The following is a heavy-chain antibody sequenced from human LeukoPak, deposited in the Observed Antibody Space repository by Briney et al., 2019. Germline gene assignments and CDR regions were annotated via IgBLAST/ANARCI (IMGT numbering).Heavy chain of an antibody. CDR1: GGTFSSYA. J-gene: IGHJ3*02. V-gene: IGHV1-69*13. D-gene: IGHD2-15*01. Sequence: SVKVSCKASGGTFSSYAISWVRQAPGQGLEWMGGIIPIFGTANYAQKFQGRVTITADEPTSTAYMELSSLRSEDTAVYYCARDLYRIDAFDIWGQGTMVTVSS. CDR3: ARDLYRIDAFDI. CDR2: IIPIFGTA.